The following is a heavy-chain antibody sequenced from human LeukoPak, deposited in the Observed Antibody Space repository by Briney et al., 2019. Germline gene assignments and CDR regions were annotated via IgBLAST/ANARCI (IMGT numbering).Heavy chain of an antibody. CDR1: GGSISSGSYY. D-gene: IGHD3-10*01. J-gene: IGHJ5*02. Sequence: PSETLSLTCTVSGGSISSGSYYWSWIRQPAGKGLEWIGRIYTSGSTNYNPSPKSRVTISVDTSKNQFSLKLSSVTAADTAVYYCAREWGITMVRGGSNWFDPWGQGTLVTVSS. V-gene: IGHV4-61*02. CDR2: IYTSGST. CDR3: AREWGITMVRGGSNWFDP.